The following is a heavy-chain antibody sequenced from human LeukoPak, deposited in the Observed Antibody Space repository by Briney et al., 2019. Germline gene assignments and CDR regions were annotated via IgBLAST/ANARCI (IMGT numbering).Heavy chain of an antibody. CDR2: INPNSGGT. CDR3: ARDSFNYYDSSGYYRENWFDP. CDR1: GYTFTGYY. D-gene: IGHD3-22*01. J-gene: IGHJ5*02. V-gene: IGHV1-2*02. Sequence: ASVKVSCKASGYTFTGYYMHWVRQAPGQGLEWMGWINPNSGGTNYAQKFQGRVTMTRDTSISTAYMELSRLRSDDTAVYYYARDSFNYYDSSGYYRENWFDPWGQGTLVTVSS.